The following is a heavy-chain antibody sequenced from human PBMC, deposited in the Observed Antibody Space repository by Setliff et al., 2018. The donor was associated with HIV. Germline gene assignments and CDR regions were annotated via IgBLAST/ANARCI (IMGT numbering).Heavy chain of an antibody. J-gene: IGHJ4*01. D-gene: IGHD6-13*01. CDR3: AALAAAHPFDY. Sequence: ASVKVSCKTSGYSFTSYAMHWVRQAPGQRLEWMGWINVGNGNANYAEKFQGRVTMTTDTSTSTAYMELSGLRSEDTAIYYCAALAAAHPFDYWGQGTLVTVSS. CDR1: GYSFTSYA. CDR2: INVGNGNA. V-gene: IGHV1-3*01.